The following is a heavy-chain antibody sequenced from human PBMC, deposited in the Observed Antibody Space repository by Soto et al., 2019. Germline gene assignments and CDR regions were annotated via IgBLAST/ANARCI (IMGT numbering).Heavy chain of an antibody. CDR3: ARGGSHYSSSSFDY. V-gene: IGHV3-33*01. Sequence: QVQLVESGGGVVQPGRSLRLSCAASGYTFSSYGMHWVRQAPGKGLEWVAVIWDDGSNKYYADSVEGRFTISRDNSKNTLYLQMNSLRAEDTAVYYCARGGSHYSSSSFDYWGQGTLVTVSS. D-gene: IGHD6-6*01. CDR1: GYTFSSYG. J-gene: IGHJ4*02. CDR2: IWDDGSNK.